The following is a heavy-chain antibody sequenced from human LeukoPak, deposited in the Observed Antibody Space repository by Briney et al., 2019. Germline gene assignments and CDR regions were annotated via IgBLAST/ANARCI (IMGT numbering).Heavy chain of an antibody. Sequence: PGGSLRLSCAASGFTFSSYSMNWVRQAPGKGLEWVSIIYSGGSTFYADSVKGRFTISRDNSKNTLYLQMNSLRVEDTAVYYCARGGSYLSAFDIWGQGTMVTVSS. V-gene: IGHV3-53*01. D-gene: IGHD1-26*01. CDR3: ARGGSYLSAFDI. CDR2: IYSGGST. CDR1: GFTFSSYS. J-gene: IGHJ3*02.